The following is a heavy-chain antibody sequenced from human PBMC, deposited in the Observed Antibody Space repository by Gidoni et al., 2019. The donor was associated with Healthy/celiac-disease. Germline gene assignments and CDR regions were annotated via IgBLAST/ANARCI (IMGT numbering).Heavy chain of an antibody. J-gene: IGHJ6*04. D-gene: IGHD2-2*01. CDR1: GFTFSSYR. CDR2: ISSSSSYI. CDR3: ARDGVYRCSSTSCLLDV. V-gene: IGHV3-21*01. Sequence: EVQLVESGGGLVKPGGSLRLSCAASGFTFSSYRMNWVRQAPGKGLEWVSSISSSSSYIYYADSVKGRFTISRDNAKNSLYLQMNSLRAEDTAVYYCARDGVYRCSSTSCLLDVWGKGTTVTVSS.